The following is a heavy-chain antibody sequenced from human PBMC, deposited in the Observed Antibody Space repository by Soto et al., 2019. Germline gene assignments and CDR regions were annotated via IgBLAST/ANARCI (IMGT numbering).Heavy chain of an antibody. D-gene: IGHD3-16*01. V-gene: IGHV3-13*01. CDR2: IGTAGDT. CDR3: TGGADGFDY. J-gene: IGHJ4*02. Sequence: EVQLVESGGDLVQPGGSLRLSCAASGFTFSSYDFHWVRQATGKGLEWVSGIGTAGDTYYAGSVKGRFIMSRENGKNSLYLQMNSLRAGDTAGYYCTGGADGFDYWGQGTLVTVSS. CDR1: GFTFSSYD.